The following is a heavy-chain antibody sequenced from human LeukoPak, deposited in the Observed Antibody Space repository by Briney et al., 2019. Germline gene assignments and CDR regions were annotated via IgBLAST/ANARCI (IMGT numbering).Heavy chain of an antibody. Sequence: GASVKVSCKASGYTFTGYYMHWVRQAPGQGLEWMGRINPNSGGTNYAQKFQGRVTMTRDTSISTAYMELNRLRSDDTAVYYCARVRPAPDCSSTSCYGPFVDTAKYYFDYWGQGTLVTVSS. D-gene: IGHD2-2*01. J-gene: IGHJ4*02. CDR2: INPNSGGT. CDR3: ARVRPAPDCSSTSCYGPFVDTAKYYFDY. CDR1: GYTFTGYY. V-gene: IGHV1-2*06.